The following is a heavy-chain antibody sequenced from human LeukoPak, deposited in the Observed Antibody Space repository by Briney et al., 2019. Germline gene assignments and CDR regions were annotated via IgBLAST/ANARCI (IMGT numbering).Heavy chain of an antibody. CDR2: ISSGSGTI. Sequence: GGSLRLSCAASGSTSSSYNINWVRQAPGKGLEWVSYISSGSGTIYYADSVKGRFTISRDNAKNSLFLQMNSLRAEDTAVYYCAALRGLQNWYFDLWGRGTLVTVSS. V-gene: IGHV3-48*01. CDR1: GSTSSSYN. CDR3: AALRGLQNWYFDL. D-gene: IGHD4-17*01. J-gene: IGHJ2*01.